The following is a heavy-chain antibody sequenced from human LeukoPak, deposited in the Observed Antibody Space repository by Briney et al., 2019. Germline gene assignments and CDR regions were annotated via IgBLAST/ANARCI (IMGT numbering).Heavy chain of an antibody. CDR1: GGSISSSNW. V-gene: IGHV4-4*02. Sequence: SETLSLTCAVSGGSISSSNWWSWVRQPPGKGLEWIGSIYYSGSTYYNPSLKSRVTISVDTSKNQFSLKLRSVTAADTAVYYCARENLGFDPWGQGTLVTVSS. J-gene: IGHJ5*02. CDR2: IYYSGST. D-gene: IGHD1-26*01. CDR3: ARENLGFDP.